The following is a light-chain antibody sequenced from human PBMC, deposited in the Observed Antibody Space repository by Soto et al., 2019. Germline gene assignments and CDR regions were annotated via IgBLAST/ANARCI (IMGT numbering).Light chain of an antibody. Sequence: QSVLTQPPSASGTPGQRVTISCSGSSSNIGRNTVNWYQQLPGTAPKLLIYSNNQRPSGVPDRFSGSKSGTSASLAISGLQSEDEADYYCAAWDDSLNGPGVFGGGTKRTVL. CDR1: SSNIGRNT. CDR3: AAWDDSLNGPGV. V-gene: IGLV1-44*01. J-gene: IGLJ2*01. CDR2: SNN.